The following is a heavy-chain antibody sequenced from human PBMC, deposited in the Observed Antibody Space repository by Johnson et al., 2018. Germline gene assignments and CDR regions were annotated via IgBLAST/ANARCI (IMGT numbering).Heavy chain of an antibody. V-gene: IGHV1-69*12. D-gene: IGHD3-22*01. Sequence: QVQLVQSGAEVKKXGSSVKVSCKASGGTFSSYAISWVRQAPGQGLEWMGGIIPIFGTANYAQKFQGRVTITADESTSTAYMELSSLRSEDTAVYYCARATYYYDSSGEVEYFQHWGQGTLVTVSS. CDR3: ARATYYYDSSGEVEYFQH. CDR2: IIPIFGTA. CDR1: GGTFSSYA. J-gene: IGHJ1*01.